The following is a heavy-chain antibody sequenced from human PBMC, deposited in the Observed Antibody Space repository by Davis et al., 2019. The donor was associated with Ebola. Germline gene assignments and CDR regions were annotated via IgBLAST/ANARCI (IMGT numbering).Heavy chain of an antibody. CDR3: ARVGRVGLVMPPDY. CDR1: GYTFTGYY. D-gene: IGHD1-26*01. J-gene: IGHJ4*02. Sequence: ASVKVSCKASGYTFTGYYMHWVRQAPGQELEWMGRINPNSGGTNYAQKFQGRVTMTRDTSISTAYMELSRLRSDDTAVYYCARVGRVGLVMPPDYWGQGTLVTVSS. V-gene: IGHV1-2*06. CDR2: INPNSGGT.